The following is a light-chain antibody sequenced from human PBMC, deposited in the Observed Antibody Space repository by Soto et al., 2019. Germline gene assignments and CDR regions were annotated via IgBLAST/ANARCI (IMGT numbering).Light chain of an antibody. J-gene: IGKJ5*01. Sequence: IQITQSPSSLSASVGDRVSITSRASQSISSYLNWYQQKPGKAPKLLIYAASSLQSGVPSRFSGSGSGTDFTLTISSLQPEDFATYYCQQSYSTPHTFGQGTRLEIK. CDR3: QQSYSTPHT. V-gene: IGKV1-39*01. CDR2: AAS. CDR1: QSISSY.